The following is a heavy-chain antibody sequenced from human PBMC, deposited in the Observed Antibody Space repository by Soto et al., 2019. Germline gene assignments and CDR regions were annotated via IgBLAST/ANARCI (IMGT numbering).Heavy chain of an antibody. CDR1: GYTFTRYT. D-gene: IGHD2-21*01. J-gene: IGHJ5*02. V-gene: IGHV1-3*01. CDR3: SKGIPRGQLDP. Sequence: DSEKVSCKTSGYTFTRYTMNWVRQPPGQRLEWMGWINPDNGNTKSSQKFQDRVIITRDTSASTAYMELSSLRSEDTAVYYCSKGIPRGQLDPCAQGSLVIVSA. CDR2: INPDNGNT.